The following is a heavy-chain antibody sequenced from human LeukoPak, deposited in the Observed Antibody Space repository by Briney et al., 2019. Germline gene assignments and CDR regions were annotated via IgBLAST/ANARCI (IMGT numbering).Heavy chain of an antibody. D-gene: IGHD6-13*01. V-gene: IGHV3-30*02. Sequence: PGGSLRLSCAASGFTFSSYGVHWVRQAPGKGLEWVAFIRYDGSNKYYADSVKGRFTISRDNSKNTLYLQMNSLRAEDTAVYFCAKEGQYSSRWLNNYYYYYGMDVWGQGTTVTVSS. CDR2: IRYDGSNK. CDR3: AKEGQYSSRWLNNYYYYYGMDV. J-gene: IGHJ6*02. CDR1: GFTFSSYG.